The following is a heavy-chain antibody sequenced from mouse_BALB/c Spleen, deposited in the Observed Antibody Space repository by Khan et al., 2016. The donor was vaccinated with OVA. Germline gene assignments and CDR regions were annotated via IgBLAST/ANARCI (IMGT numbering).Heavy chain of an antibody. Sequence: EVKLQESGPGLVKPSQSLSLTCTVTGYSITSDYAWNWIRQFPGNKLEWMGHISYSGNTKYNPSLKSRISVTRDTSKNQIFLQLNSVTAEETATYYCARVYGGDFDYWGKGTTLTVSS. CDR1: GYSITSDYA. J-gene: IGHJ2*01. CDR3: ARVYGGDFDY. CDR2: ISYSGNT. V-gene: IGHV3-2*02. D-gene: IGHD2-10*02.